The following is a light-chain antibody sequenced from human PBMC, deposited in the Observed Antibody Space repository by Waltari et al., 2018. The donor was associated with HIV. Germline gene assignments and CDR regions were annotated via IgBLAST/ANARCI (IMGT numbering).Light chain of an antibody. Sequence: EIVLTQSPVTLSLSPGDRATLAYRASQSVGSSLAWYQQRPGQAPRLLIYGTSMTPTGIPARFSGSGSGTDFTLTISSLESEDFALYYCQQYNGWPPQVSFGGGTKVEL. J-gene: IGKJ4*01. V-gene: IGKV3-15*01. CDR1: QSVGSS. CDR2: GTS. CDR3: QQYNGWPPQVS.